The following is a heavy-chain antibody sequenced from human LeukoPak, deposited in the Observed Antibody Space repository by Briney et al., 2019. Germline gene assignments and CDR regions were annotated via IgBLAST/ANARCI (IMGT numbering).Heavy chain of an antibody. D-gene: IGHD2-15*01. CDR2: IYYSGST. CDR1: GGSISSYY. Sequence: PSETLSLTCTVSGGSISSYYWSWIRQPPGKGLEWIGYIYYSGSTNYNPSLKSRVTISVDTSKNQFSLKLSSVTAADTAVYYCARASQWSSPFDYWGQGTLVTVSS. CDR3: ARASQWSSPFDY. J-gene: IGHJ4*02. V-gene: IGHV4-59*01.